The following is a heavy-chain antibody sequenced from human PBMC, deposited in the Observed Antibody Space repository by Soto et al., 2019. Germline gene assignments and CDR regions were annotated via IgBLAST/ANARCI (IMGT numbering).Heavy chain of an antibody. CDR3: ARGEEEGADYLDY. V-gene: IGHV3-30-3*01. CDR1: GFTFSSYA. J-gene: IGHJ4*02. Sequence: QVQLVESGGGVVQPGRSLRLSCAASGFTFSSYAMHWVRQAPGKGLEWVAVISYDGSNKYYADYVKGRFTISRDNSTNTRYLQMNSMRAEDTAVYYCARGEEEGADYLDYWGQGTLVTVSS. CDR2: ISYDGSNK.